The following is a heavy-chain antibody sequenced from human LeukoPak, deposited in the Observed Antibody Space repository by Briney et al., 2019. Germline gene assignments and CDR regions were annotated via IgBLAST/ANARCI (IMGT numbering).Heavy chain of an antibody. CDR2: IYYSGCT. Sequence: SETLSLTCTVSGGSISSYYWSWIRQPPGKGLEWIGYIYYSGCTNYNPSLKSRVTISVDTSKNQSSLKLSSVTAADTAVYYCARGFRGYSYGLDYWGQGTLVTVSS. CDR1: GGSISSYY. D-gene: IGHD5-18*01. CDR3: ARGFRGYSYGLDY. V-gene: IGHV4-59*01. J-gene: IGHJ4*02.